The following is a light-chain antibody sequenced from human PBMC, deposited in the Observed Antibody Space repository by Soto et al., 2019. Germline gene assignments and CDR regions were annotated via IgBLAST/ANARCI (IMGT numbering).Light chain of an antibody. Sequence: QSVLTQPASVSGSPGQSITISCTGTRSDDGSYILVSWYQQLPGKAPKVLIYEVSKRPSGVSDRFSGSKSGNTASLTISGLQAEDEADYYCCSYAGSATYVFGTGTKV. J-gene: IGLJ1*01. V-gene: IGLV2-23*02. CDR3: CSYAGSATYV. CDR1: RSDDGSYIL. CDR2: EVS.